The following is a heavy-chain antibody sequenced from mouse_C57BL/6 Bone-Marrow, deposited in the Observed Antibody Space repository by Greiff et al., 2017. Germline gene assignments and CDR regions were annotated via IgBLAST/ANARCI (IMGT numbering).Heavy chain of an antibody. Sequence: EVKLVESGGGLVKPRGSLKLSCAASGFTFSVYGMHWVRQAPETGLEWVAYISSGSSTIYYADTVKGRFTISRDNAKKTLFLQMTSLRSEDTAIYYCERIHYGRDFHYSGQGTTHTASS. V-gene: IGHV5-17*01. CDR3: ERIHYGRDFHY. CDR1: GFTFSVYG. CDR2: ISSGSSTI. J-gene: IGHJ2*01. D-gene: IGHD1-2*01.